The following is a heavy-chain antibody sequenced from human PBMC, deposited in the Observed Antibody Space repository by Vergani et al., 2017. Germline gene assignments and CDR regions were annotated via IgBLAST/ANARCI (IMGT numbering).Heavy chain of an antibody. CDR2: IRSKNDGGTA. J-gene: IGHJ4*02. CDR3: YTDYHDY. D-gene: IGHD2-2*02. Sequence: EVQVVESGGGLIKPGGSRRLSCVVSGITFKNAWINWVRQAPGKGLEWIGRIRSKNDGGTADYAAPLKGRFTISRDDSKDSAFLFVNNLKTEDTAVYFCYTDYHDYWGQGTLVTVSS. V-gene: IGHV3-15*01. CDR1: GITFKNAW.